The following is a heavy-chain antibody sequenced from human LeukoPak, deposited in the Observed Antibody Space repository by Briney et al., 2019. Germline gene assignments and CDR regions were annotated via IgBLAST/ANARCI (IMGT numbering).Heavy chain of an antibody. D-gene: IGHD6-13*01. Sequence: GTSLRLSCAASGFTFSSYGMHWVRQAPGKGLEWVAVIWFDGSNKYYADSVKGRFTISRDNAKNSLFLQMNSLRAEDTAVYYCARGGISAAGTFDPWGQGTMVTVSS. CDR2: IWFDGSNK. CDR1: GFTFSSYG. V-gene: IGHV3-33*01. CDR3: ARGGISAAGTFDP. J-gene: IGHJ5*02.